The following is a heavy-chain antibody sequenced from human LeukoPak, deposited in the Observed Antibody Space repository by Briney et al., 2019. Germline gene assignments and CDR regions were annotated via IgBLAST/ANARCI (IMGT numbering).Heavy chain of an antibody. CDR3: ARGVQLTFDY. Sequence: GGSLRLSCVASGFTLSNYAMHWVRQAPGKGLEWVAFISYDGSNTYYADSVKGRFTISRDTSKNILYLQMNGLRGDDTSVYYCARGVQLTFDYWGQGTLVTVSS. CDR1: GFTLSNYA. J-gene: IGHJ4*02. V-gene: IGHV3-30*04. CDR2: ISYDGSNT. D-gene: IGHD5-18*01.